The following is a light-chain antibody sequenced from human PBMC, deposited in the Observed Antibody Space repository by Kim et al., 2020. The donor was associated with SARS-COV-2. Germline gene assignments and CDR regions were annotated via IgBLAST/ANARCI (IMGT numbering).Light chain of an antibody. Sequence: VSPGERATLSCRASQSVSSNLAWYQQKPGQAPRLLIYGASTRATGIPARFSGSGSGTEFTLTISSLQSEDFAVYYCQQYNNWPSWTFGQGTKVDIK. CDR3: QQYNNWPSWT. CDR2: GAS. CDR1: QSVSSN. V-gene: IGKV3-15*01. J-gene: IGKJ1*01.